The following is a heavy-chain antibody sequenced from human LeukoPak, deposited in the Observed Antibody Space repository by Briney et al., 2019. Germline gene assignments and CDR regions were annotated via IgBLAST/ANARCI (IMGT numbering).Heavy chain of an antibody. J-gene: IGHJ4*02. Sequence: GGSLRLSCAASGFTFSSYAMSWVRQAPGKGLEWISVISGSGGNTYYADSVKGRFTISRDNSKNTLYLQMNSLRAEDTAVYYCAKALGGWSSSYFDYWGQGTLVTVSS. V-gene: IGHV3-23*01. CDR1: GFTFSSYA. CDR2: ISGSGGNT. CDR3: AKALGGWSSSYFDY. D-gene: IGHD6-13*01.